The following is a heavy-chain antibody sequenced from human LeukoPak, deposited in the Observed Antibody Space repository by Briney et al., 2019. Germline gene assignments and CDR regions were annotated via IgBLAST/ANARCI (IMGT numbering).Heavy chain of an antibody. J-gene: IGHJ5*02. CDR2: IYLGDSDT. V-gene: IGHV5-51*01. CDR3: ARRRGSSSSDWFDP. CDR1: GYSFTSYW. D-gene: IGHD6-6*01. Sequence: GESLKISCEGSGYSFTSYWMGWVRQMPGKGLEWMGIIYLGDSDTRYSPSFQGQVTISADKSISTAYLQWSSLKASDTAMYYCARRRGSSSSDWFDPWGQGTLVTVSS.